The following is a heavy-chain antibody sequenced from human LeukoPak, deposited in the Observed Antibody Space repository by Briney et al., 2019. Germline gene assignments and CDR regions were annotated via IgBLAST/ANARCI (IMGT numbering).Heavy chain of an antibody. V-gene: IGHV4-34*01. CDR2: IGNSGST. J-gene: IGHJ4*02. D-gene: IGHD6-13*01. CDR1: GGSFSGYY. CDR3: ARGKPRFIAAAGGIDY. Sequence: SETLSLTCAVYGGSFSGYYWSWIRQPPGKGLEWIGEIGNSGSTNYNPSLKSRVTISVDTSKNQFSLKLSSVTAADTAVYYCARGKPRFIAAAGGIDYWGQGTLVTVSS.